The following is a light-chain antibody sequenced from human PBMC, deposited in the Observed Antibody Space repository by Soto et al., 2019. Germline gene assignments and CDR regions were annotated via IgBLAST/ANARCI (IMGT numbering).Light chain of an antibody. V-gene: IGLV1-40*01. Sequence: QSVLTQPPSVSGAQGQRVTISCTGSNSKIGAGYDVHWYQQFPGTAPKLLIYGNINRPSGVPDRFSGSKSGPSASLAITGLQAEDEADYYCQSYDSRLSNYVFGGGTNFTVL. CDR2: GNI. CDR1: NSKIGAGYD. J-gene: IGLJ1*01. CDR3: QSYDSRLSNYV.